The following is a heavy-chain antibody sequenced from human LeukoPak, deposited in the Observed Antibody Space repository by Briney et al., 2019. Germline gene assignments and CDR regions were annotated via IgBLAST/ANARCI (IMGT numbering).Heavy chain of an antibody. V-gene: IGHV4-61*02. J-gene: IGHJ4*02. CDR2: IYTSGST. Sequence: SQTLSLTCTVSGGSISSGRYYWSWIRQPAGKGLEWIGRIYTSGSTNYNPSLKSRVTISVDTSKNQFSLKLSSVTAADTAVYYCARGGGYCNSTSCYSSLYYFDYWGQGTLVTVSS. CDR3: ARGGGYCNSTSCYSSLYYFDY. D-gene: IGHD2-2*02. CDR1: GGSISSGRYY.